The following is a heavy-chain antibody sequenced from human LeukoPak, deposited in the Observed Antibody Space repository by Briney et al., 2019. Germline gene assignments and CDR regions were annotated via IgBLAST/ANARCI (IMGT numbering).Heavy chain of an antibody. V-gene: IGHV1-18*01. CDR2: ISAYNGNT. D-gene: IGHD6-6*01. J-gene: IGHJ3*02. Sequence: ASVKVSCKASGGTFSSYAISWVRQAPGQGLEWMGWISAYNGNTNYAQKLQGRVTMTTDTSTSTAYMELRSLRSDDTAVYYCARGEYSSSSEAFDIWGQGTMVTVSS. CDR1: GGTFSSYA. CDR3: ARGEYSSSSEAFDI.